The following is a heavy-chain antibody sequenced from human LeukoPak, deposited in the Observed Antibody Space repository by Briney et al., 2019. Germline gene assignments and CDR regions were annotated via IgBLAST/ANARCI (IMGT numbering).Heavy chain of an antibody. CDR1: GGSFSGYY. Sequence: SETLSLTCAVYGGSFSGYYWSWIRQPPGKGLEWIGEINHSGSTNYNPSLKSRVTISVDTSKNQFSLKLSSVTAADTAVYYCATSFYDFWSGYYRGLDYWGQGTLVTVSS. D-gene: IGHD3-3*01. CDR2: INHSGST. J-gene: IGHJ4*02. CDR3: ATSFYDFWSGYYRGLDY. V-gene: IGHV4-34*01.